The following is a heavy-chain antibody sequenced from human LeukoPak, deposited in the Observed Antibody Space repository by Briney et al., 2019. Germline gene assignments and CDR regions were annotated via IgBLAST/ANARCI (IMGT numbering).Heavy chain of an antibody. CDR2: INPNSGGT. CDR1: GYTFTGYY. Sequence: ASVKVSCKASGYTFTGYYMHWVRQAPGQGLEWMGWINPNSGGTNYAQKFQGRATMTRDTSISTAYMELSRLRSDDTAVYYCARESLGVPAASMSPMSNWFDPWGQGTLVTVSS. J-gene: IGHJ5*02. CDR3: ARESLGVPAASMSPMSNWFDP. D-gene: IGHD2-2*01. V-gene: IGHV1-2*02.